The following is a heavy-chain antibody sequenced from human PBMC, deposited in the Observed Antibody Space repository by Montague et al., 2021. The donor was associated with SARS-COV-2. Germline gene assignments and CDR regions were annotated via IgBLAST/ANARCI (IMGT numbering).Heavy chain of an antibody. D-gene: IGHD5-18*01. Sequence: SETLSLTCTVSGGSISSYYWSWIRQPPGKGLEWIGYIYYSGSTNYNLSLKSRVTISVDTSKNQFSLKLSSVTAADTAVYYCARLGRGYSYAQSAFDIWGQGTMVTVSS. CDR1: GGSISSYY. CDR2: IYYSGST. V-gene: IGHV4-59*08. J-gene: IGHJ3*02. CDR3: ARLGRGYSYAQSAFDI.